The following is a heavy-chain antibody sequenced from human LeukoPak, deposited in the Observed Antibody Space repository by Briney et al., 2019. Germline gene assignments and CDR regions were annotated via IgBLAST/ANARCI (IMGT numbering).Heavy chain of an antibody. CDR1: GGSITTYY. V-gene: IGHV4-4*07. J-gene: IGHJ5*02. CDR2: IHSGGVT. CDR3: ARTQSGLGWFGP. Sequence: SETLSLTCNVSGGSITTYYWCWIRQPAGKGLEWIGRIHSGGVTTYNPSFKSRVTMSVDTSKNQVSLILNSVTAADTARYYCARTQSGLGWFGPWGQGTLVTVSS.